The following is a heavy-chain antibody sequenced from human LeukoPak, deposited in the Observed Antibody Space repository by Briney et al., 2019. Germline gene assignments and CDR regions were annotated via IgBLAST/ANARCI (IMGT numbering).Heavy chain of an antibody. CDR3: ARDKSIGDAFDI. Sequence: NPGGSLRLSCAASGFTFSSYSMNWVRQAPGKGLEWVSSISSSSSYIYYADSVKGRFTISRDNAKNSLYLQMNSLRAEDTAVYYCARDKSIGDAFDIWGQGTMVTVSS. CDR1: GFTFSSYS. D-gene: IGHD2/OR15-2a*01. J-gene: IGHJ3*02. V-gene: IGHV3-21*01. CDR2: ISSSSSYI.